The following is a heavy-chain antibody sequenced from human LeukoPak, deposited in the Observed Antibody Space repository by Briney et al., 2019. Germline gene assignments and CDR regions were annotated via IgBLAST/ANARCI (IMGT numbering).Heavy chain of an antibody. V-gene: IGHV4-34*01. CDR3: ATYTVTIFGVVIRGFDY. J-gene: IGHJ4*02. Sequence: KSSETLSLTCAVYGGSFSGYYWSWIRQPPGKRLEWIGEINHSGSTNYNPSLKSRVTISVDTSKNQFSLKLSSVTAADTAVYYCATYTVTIFGVVIRGFDYWGPGTLVTVSS. CDR2: INHSGST. CDR1: GGSFSGYY. D-gene: IGHD3-3*01.